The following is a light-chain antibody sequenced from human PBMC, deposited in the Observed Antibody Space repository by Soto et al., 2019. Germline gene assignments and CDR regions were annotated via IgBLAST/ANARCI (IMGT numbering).Light chain of an antibody. CDR3: QQYNNWPT. Sequence: EIVMTQSPATLSVSPGEGATVSCRAGQGVTTNFAWYQQKSVQSPRLLIYDVSTRATGVPGRLSGSGSGTEFTLTISSLQSEDFAVYYCQQYNNWPTFGQGTKVDIK. V-gene: IGKV3-15*01. J-gene: IGKJ1*01. CDR1: QGVTTN. CDR2: DVS.